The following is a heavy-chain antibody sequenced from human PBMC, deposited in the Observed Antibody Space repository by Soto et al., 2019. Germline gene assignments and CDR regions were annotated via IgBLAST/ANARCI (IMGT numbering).Heavy chain of an antibody. D-gene: IGHD2-2*01. CDR3: VRSVPAATWQYSGMDV. Sequence: QVRLQESGPGLVEPSGTLSLTCAVSGDSVSSSSYWSWVRQAPGKGLEWIGEIYHSGTFNYNPSLASRVSVSVDKSRNQLSLNLKSVTAADTAVYYCVRSVPAATWQYSGMDVWGQGTTVTVSS. CDR2: IYHSGTF. CDR1: GDSVSSSSY. J-gene: IGHJ6*02. V-gene: IGHV4-4*02.